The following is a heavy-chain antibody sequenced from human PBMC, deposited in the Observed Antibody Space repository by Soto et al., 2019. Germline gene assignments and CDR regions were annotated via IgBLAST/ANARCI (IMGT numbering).Heavy chain of an antibody. Sequence: SETLSLTCIVSGGSISSSSYYWGWIRQPPGKGLEWIGSIYYSGSTYYNPSLKSRVTISVDTSKNQFSLKLSSVTAADTAVYYCARHAQNAFDIWGQGTMVTVSS. J-gene: IGHJ3*02. CDR1: GGSISSSSYY. V-gene: IGHV4-39*01. CDR3: ARHAQNAFDI. CDR2: IYYSGST.